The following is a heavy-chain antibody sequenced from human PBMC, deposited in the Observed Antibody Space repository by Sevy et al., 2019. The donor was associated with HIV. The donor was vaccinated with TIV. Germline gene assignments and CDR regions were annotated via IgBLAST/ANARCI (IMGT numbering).Heavy chain of an antibody. J-gene: IGHJ4*02. V-gene: IGHV3-48*01. Sequence: GGSLRLSCAASGFTFSIYTMNWVRQAPGKGLEWLSYSGGSRSPISYADSVKGRFTISRDTTKTTLYLQMNNLRAEDTAVYYCVRDNNWAFDYWGQGTPVTVSS. D-gene: IGHD1-1*01. CDR1: GFTFSIYT. CDR2: SGGSRSPI. CDR3: VRDNNWAFDY.